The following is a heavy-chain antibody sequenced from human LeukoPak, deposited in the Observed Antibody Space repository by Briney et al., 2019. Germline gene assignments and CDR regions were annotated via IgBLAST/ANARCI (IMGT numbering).Heavy chain of an antibody. J-gene: IGHJ6*02. CDR3: ARDASYYYYYGMDV. CDR2: IYYSGST. Sequence: SETLSPTCTVSGGSISSGGYYWSWIRQHPGKGLEWIGYIYYSGSTYYNPSLKSRVTISVDTSKNQFSLKLSSVTAADTAVYYCARDASYYYYYGMDVWGQGTLVTVSS. CDR1: GGSISSGGYY. V-gene: IGHV4-31*03.